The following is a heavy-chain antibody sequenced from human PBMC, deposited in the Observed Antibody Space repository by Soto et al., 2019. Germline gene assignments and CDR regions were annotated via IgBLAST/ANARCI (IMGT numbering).Heavy chain of an antibody. Sequence: QVQLVQSGAEVKKPGSSVKVSCKASGGTFSSYAISWVRQVPGQGLEWMGGIIPIFGTANYAQKFQGRVTITADESTSTAYMELSSLRSEDTAVYYCAREMGGDSGYDTNWFDPWGQGTLVTVSS. D-gene: IGHD5-12*01. V-gene: IGHV1-69*12. CDR2: IIPIFGTA. CDR1: GGTFSSYA. J-gene: IGHJ5*02. CDR3: AREMGGDSGYDTNWFDP.